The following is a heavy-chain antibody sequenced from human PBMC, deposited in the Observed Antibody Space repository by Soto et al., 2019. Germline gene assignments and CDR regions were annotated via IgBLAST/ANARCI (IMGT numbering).Heavy chain of an antibody. V-gene: IGHV3-23*01. CDR2: ISAGGGYT. Sequence: EVQLLESGGNLVQPGGSLRLSCAASRFTFNNYAMSWVRQAPGKGLEWVSAISAGGGYTNYADSVKGRFTISRDNSRNTLYLQMNSLRAEDTAVYYCANLVRPGEIPGGMDVWGQGTTVTVSS. J-gene: IGHJ6*02. CDR1: RFTFNNYA. D-gene: IGHD1-26*01. CDR3: ANLVRPGEIPGGMDV.